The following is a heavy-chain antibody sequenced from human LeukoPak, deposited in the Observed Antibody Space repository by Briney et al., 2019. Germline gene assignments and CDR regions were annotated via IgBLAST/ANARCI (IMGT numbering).Heavy chain of an antibody. CDR2: IYTSGST. J-gene: IGHJ6*02. CDR3: ARDYGYGGTMTYYYYGMDV. V-gene: IGHV4-4*07. D-gene: IGHD4-23*01. CDR1: GGSISSYY. Sequence: SETLSLTCTVSGGSISSYYWSWIRQPAGKGLEWIGRIYTSGSTNYNPSLKSRVTMSVDTSKNQFSLKLSSVTAAGTAVYYCARDYGYGGTMTYYYYGMDVWGQGTTVTVSS.